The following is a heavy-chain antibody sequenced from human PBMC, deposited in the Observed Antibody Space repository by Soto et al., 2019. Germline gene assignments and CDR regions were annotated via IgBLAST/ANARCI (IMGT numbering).Heavy chain of an antibody. CDR3: ARDIAVAGIERPSGLYY. CDR2: ISAYNGNT. J-gene: IGHJ4*02. Sequence: QVQLVQSGAEVKKPGASVKVSCKASGYTFTSYGISWVRQAPGQGLEWMGWISAYNGNTNYAQKLQGRVTMTTDTSTSTAYMELRSLRSDATAVYYCARDIAVAGIERPSGLYYWGQGTLVTVSS. D-gene: IGHD6-19*01. CDR1: GYTFTSYG. V-gene: IGHV1-18*01.